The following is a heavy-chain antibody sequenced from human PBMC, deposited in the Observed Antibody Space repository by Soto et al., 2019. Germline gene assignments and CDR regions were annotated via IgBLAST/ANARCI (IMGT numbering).Heavy chain of an antibody. D-gene: IGHD2-15*01. Sequence: GGSLRLSCAASGFRFSSYGMHWVRQAPGKGLEWVSSISSSSSYIYYADSVKGRFTISRDNAKNSLYLQMNSLRAEDTAVYYCARDIVVVVAATMDAFDIWGQGTMVTVSS. V-gene: IGHV3-21*01. J-gene: IGHJ3*02. CDR2: ISSSSSYI. CDR3: ARDIVVVVAATMDAFDI. CDR1: GFRFSSYG.